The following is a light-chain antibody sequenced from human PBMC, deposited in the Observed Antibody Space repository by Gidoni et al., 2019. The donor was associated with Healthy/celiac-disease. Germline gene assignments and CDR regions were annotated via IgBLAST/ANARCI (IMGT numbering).Light chain of an antibody. CDR1: SLRRYY. CDR3: NSRDSSGNHVV. CDR2: GKN. V-gene: IGLV3-19*01. Sequence: SSELPQDPAVSVALGQPVRITCQGDSLRRYYASWYQQKPGQAPVPVIDGKNNRPSGIPDRFSGSSSGNTASLTITGVQAEDEADYYCNSRDSSGNHVVFGGGTKLTV. J-gene: IGLJ2*01.